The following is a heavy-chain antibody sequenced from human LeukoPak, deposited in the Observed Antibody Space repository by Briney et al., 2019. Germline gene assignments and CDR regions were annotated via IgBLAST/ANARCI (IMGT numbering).Heavy chain of an antibody. D-gene: IGHD1-26*01. CDR1: GYTFTNYG. CDR3: ARAPVGAIDY. J-gene: IGHJ4*02. CDR2: INPSGGST. Sequence: ASVKVSCKASGYTFTNYGITWVRQAPGQGLEWMGIINPSGGSTSYAQKFQGRVTMTRDTSTSTVYMELSSLRSEDTAVYYCARAPVGAIDYWGQGTLVTVSS. V-gene: IGHV1-46*01.